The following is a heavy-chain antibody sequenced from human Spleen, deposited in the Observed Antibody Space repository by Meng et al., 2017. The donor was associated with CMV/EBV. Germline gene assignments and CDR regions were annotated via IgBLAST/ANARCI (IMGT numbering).Heavy chain of an antibody. Sequence: GGSLRLSCAASGFTFSSYAMSWVRQAPGKGLEWVSAIVGSGGSTYYADSVKGRFTISRDNSKNTLYLQMNSLRAEDTAVYYCAKKGGSGWNFDQWGQGTLVTVSS. V-gene: IGHV3-23*01. CDR2: IVGSGGST. D-gene: IGHD6-19*01. CDR1: GFTFSSYA. CDR3: AKKGGSGWNFDQ. J-gene: IGHJ4*02.